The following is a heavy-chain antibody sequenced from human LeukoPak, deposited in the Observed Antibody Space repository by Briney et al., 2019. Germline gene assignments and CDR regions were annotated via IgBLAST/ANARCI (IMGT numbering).Heavy chain of an antibody. J-gene: IGHJ4*02. CDR2: ISAYNGNT. CDR1: GYTFTSYG. V-gene: IGHV1-18*01. CDR3: AIFYSGSYYGIDY. Sequence: SVKLSFKASGYTFTSYGISWVRQAPGQGLEWMGWISAYNGNTNYAQKLQGIVTMTTDTSTSTAYMELRSLRSDDTAVYYCAIFYSGSYYGIDYWGQGTLVTVSS. D-gene: IGHD1-26*01.